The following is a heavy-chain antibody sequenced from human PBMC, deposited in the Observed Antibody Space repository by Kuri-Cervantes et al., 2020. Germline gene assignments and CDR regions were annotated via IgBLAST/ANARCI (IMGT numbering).Heavy chain of an antibody. Sequence: GGSLRLSCAASGFTFSSYSMNWVRQAPGKGLEWVSYISSSSSYIYYADSVKGRFIISRDNSKNTLYLQMNSLRAEDTAVYYCAKASTTVSSLDYWGQGTLVTVSS. CDR3: AKASTTVSSLDY. J-gene: IGHJ4*02. V-gene: IGHV3-21*05. CDR1: GFTFSSYS. CDR2: ISSSSSYI. D-gene: IGHD4-17*01.